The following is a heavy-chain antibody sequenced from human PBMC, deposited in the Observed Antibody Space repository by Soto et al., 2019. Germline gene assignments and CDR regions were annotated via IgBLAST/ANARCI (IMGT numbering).Heavy chain of an antibody. CDR1: GFTFSSYA. J-gene: IGHJ4*02. D-gene: IGHD3-10*01. CDR3: ARDDEDGSYCDLGY. CDR2: ISYDGSNK. Sequence: GGSLRLSCAASGFTFSSYAMHWVRQAPGKGLEWVAVISYDGSNKNYADSVKGRFTISRDNSKNTLYLQMNSLRTEDTAVYYCARDDEDGSYCDLGYWGQGTLVTVSS. V-gene: IGHV3-30-3*01.